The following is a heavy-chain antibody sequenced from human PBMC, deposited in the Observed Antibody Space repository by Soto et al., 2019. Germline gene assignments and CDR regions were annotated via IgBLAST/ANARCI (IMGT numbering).Heavy chain of an antibody. Sequence: PGGSLRLSCAASGFTFSSYGMHWVRQAPGKGLEWVAVISYDGSNKYYADSVKGRFTISRDNSKNTLYLQMNSLETEDTAVYFCARRKYLDYWGQGTLVTVSS. D-gene: IGHD6-6*01. CDR2: ISYDGSNK. CDR3: ARRKYLDY. CDR1: GFTFSSYG. J-gene: IGHJ4*02. V-gene: IGHV3-30*03.